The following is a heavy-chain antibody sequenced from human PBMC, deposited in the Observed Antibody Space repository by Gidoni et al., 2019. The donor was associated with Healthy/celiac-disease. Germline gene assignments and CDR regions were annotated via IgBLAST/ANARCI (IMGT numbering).Heavy chain of an antibody. D-gene: IGHD3-22*01. V-gene: IGHV3-30*04. CDR3: ARVVNGAYYYDSSGYYDY. CDR2: ISYDGSNK. Sequence: GKGLEWVAVISYDGSNKYYADSVKGRFTISRDNSKNTLYLQMNSLRAEDTAVYYCARVVNGAYYYDSSGYYDYWGQGTLVTVSS. J-gene: IGHJ4*02.